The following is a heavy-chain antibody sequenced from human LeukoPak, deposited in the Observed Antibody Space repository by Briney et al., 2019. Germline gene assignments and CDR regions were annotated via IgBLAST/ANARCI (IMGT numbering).Heavy chain of an antibody. CDR1: GFTFSSYS. CDR2: ISSSSSYI. D-gene: IGHD2-8*01. Sequence: PGGSLRPSCAASGFTFSSYSMNWVRQAPGKGLEWVSSISSSSSYIYYADSVKGRFTISRDNAKNSLYLQMNSLRAEDTAVYYCARDNDYYYGMDVWGQGTTVTVSS. J-gene: IGHJ6*02. V-gene: IGHV3-21*01. CDR3: ARDNDYYYGMDV.